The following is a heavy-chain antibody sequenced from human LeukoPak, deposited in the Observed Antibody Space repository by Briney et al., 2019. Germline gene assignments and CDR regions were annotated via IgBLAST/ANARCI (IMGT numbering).Heavy chain of an antibody. CDR3: ARAVGDYYETSVFQAY. D-gene: IGHD3-22*01. Sequence: ASVELSCKASGYTFTGYYIHWVRHPSGQGLELMGWISPKNSGTTYAQKYQGRVNMTRDTSISTAYMEVSRLTSDDTALFSCARAVGDYYETSVFQAYWGQGTLVIVSS. CDR1: GYTFTGYY. J-gene: IGHJ4*02. CDR2: ISPKNSGT. V-gene: IGHV1-2*02.